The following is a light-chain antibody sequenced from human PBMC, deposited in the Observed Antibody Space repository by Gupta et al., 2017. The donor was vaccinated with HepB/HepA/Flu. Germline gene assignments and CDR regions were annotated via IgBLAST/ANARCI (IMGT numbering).Light chain of an antibody. J-gene: IGKJ4*01. Sequence: DIRLTQSPTSLSASVGDRVTITCQASHDINYFLNWFHQKPGKAPKLLIYDVASEGTGVPSRFSGSRYGTDFTLTSTITENEDIGTFYGQHYDYLVSFGWGTKVDIK. CDR2: DVA. CDR3: QHYDYLVS. CDR1: HDINYF. V-gene: IGKV1-33*01.